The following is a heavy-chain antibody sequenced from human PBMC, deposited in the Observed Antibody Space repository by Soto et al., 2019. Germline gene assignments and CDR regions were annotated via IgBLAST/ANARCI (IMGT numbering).Heavy chain of an antibody. CDR3: TSGPPMYCSSSSCYASPFDY. CDR1: GFTLSSHW. J-gene: IGHJ4*02. V-gene: IGHV3-74*01. D-gene: IGHD2-2*01. Sequence: EVQLVESGGGLVQPGGSLRLSCAASGFTLSSHWMHWVRQARGKGLVWVSRINSDGSSTSYADSVKGRFTISRDNAKNTLYLQMNSLRAEDTAVYYCTSGPPMYCSSSSCYASPFDYWGQGTLVTVSS. CDR2: INSDGSST.